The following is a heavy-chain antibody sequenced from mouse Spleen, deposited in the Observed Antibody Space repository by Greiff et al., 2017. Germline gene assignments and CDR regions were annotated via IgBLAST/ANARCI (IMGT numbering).Heavy chain of an antibody. CDR1: GFSLTSYG. D-gene: IGHD2-10*02. CDR2: IWSGGST. J-gene: IGHJ2*01. CDR3: ARNFWYGKGYYFDY. V-gene: IGHV2-2*01. Sequence: VKLLESGPGLVQPSQSLSITCTVSGFSLTSYGVHWVRQSPGKGLEWLGVIWSGGSTDYNAAFISRLSISKDNSKSQVFFKMNSLQADDTAIYYCARNFWYGKGYYFDYWGQGTTLTVSS.